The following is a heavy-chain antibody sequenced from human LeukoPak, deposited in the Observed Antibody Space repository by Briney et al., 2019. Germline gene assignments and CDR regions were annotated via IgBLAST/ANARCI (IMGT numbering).Heavy chain of an antibody. J-gene: IGHJ4*02. Sequence: GGSLRLPCAASGFPFDDYGMSWVRLAPGKGLEWVSGVSWNGAYTEYADSVRGRFTISRDNAKKSLYLQMNSLRVDDTALYYCARRKGPYGSGTYYDSWGQGTLVSVSS. CDR3: ARRKGPYGSGTYYDS. D-gene: IGHD3-10*01. CDR2: VSWNGAYT. V-gene: IGHV3-20*04. CDR1: GFPFDDYG.